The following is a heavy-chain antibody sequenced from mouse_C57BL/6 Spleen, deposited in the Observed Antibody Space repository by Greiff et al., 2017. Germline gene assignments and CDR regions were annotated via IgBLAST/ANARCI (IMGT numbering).Heavy chain of an antibody. J-gene: IGHJ3*01. Sequence: QVQLQQSGPELVKPGASVKISCKASGYAFSSSWMNWVKQRPGKGLEWIGRIYPGDGDTNYNGKFKGKATLTADKSSSTAYMQLSSLTSEDSAVYFCARSETAQATWCAYWGQGTLVTVSA. CDR3: ARSETAQATWCAY. D-gene: IGHD3-2*02. V-gene: IGHV1-82*01. CDR1: GYAFSSSW. CDR2: IYPGDGDT.